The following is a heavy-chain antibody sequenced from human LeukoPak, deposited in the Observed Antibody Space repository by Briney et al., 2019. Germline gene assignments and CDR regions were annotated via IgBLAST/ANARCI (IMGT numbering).Heavy chain of an antibody. D-gene: IGHD3-10*01. V-gene: IGHV3-23*01. CDR1: GFIFSSHG. Sequence: GGSLRLSCAASGFIFSSHGMNWVRQAPGKGLEWVSGISPSGDITYYADSVKGRFTISRDNSKNTVYLQMDSLRFEDAAVYYCAKDRRAGSYDYWGQGTLVTVSS. J-gene: IGHJ4*02. CDR2: ISPSGDIT. CDR3: AKDRRAGSYDY.